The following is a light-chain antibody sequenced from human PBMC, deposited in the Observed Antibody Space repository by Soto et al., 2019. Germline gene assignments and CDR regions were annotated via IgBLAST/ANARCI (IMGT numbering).Light chain of an antibody. V-gene: IGKV1-5*01. CDR3: QQYNTYPWT. CDR1: QSISTW. CDR2: DAS. Sequence: DMQMTQSPSTLSASVGDRVTITCRASQSISTWLAWYQQKPGKAPKLLIYDASRLESGVPSRFSGSGSGTEFTLTISSLQPDDFATYYCQQYNTYPWTLGQGTKVDIK. J-gene: IGKJ1*01.